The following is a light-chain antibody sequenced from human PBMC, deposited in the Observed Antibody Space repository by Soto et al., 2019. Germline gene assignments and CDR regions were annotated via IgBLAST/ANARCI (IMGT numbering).Light chain of an antibody. CDR1: QSVSNDF. J-gene: IGKJ1*01. V-gene: IGKV3-20*01. Sequence: PGILSLSPGESATLSCRDSQSVSNDFLAWYQQKPGQAPRLLIYGASTRATDVPDRFSGSGSGADFTLTISRLEPEDFAVYYCQQYGSSPPRTFGQGTKVDIK. CDR3: QQYGSSPPRT. CDR2: GAS.